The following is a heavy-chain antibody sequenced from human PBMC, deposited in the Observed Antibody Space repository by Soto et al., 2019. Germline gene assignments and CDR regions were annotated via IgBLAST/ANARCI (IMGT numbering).Heavy chain of an antibody. Sequence: GSVKVSCKTSGYTFTAYGLAWLRQAPGQRPEWMGWVSTNDDRTNYAQKFRGRVTMTTDRSTTTTYMELRSLRADDTAVYYCTRELNTESSAYYSFAYWGQGTLVTVS. CDR3: TRELNTESSAYYSFAY. CDR2: VSTNDDRT. V-gene: IGHV1-18*01. D-gene: IGHD3-22*01. CDR1: GYTFTAYG. J-gene: IGHJ4*02.